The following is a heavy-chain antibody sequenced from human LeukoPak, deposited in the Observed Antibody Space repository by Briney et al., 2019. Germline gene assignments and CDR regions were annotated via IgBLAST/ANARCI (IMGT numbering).Heavy chain of an antibody. D-gene: IGHD6-19*01. Sequence: PSETLSLTCTVSGGSISGYYCFWIRQPPGKGLESIGYIYKSGSGTTNYSPSLKSRVIISVDTAKNQFSLKLSSVTAADTAVYYCARLKGYSSGWYPSYYFDYWGQGTLVTVSS. V-gene: IGHV4-59*08. CDR3: ARLKGYSSGWYPSYYFDY. CDR1: GGSISGYY. CDR2: IYKSGSGTT. J-gene: IGHJ4*02.